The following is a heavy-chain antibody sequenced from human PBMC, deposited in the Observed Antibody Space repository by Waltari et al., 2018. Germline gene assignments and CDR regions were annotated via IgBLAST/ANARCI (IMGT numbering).Heavy chain of an antibody. V-gene: IGHV1-69*10. CDR2: IIPILGIA. Sequence: QVQLVQSGAEVKKPGSSVKVSCKASGGTFSSYAISWVRQAPGQGLEWMGGIIPILGIANYAQKFQGRVTITADKSTSTAYMELSSLRSEDTAVYYCAVAYYYGSGKGGYFDYWGQGTLVTVSS. CDR1: GGTFSSYA. D-gene: IGHD3-10*01. CDR3: AVAYYYGSGKGGYFDY. J-gene: IGHJ4*02.